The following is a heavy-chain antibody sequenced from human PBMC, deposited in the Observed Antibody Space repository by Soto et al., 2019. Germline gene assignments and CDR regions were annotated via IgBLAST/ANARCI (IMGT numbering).Heavy chain of an antibody. V-gene: IGHV7-4-1*01. D-gene: IGHD4-17*01. J-gene: IGHJ4*02. CDR2: INTNTGNP. Sequence: ASVKVSCKASGYTFTSYAMSWVRQAPGQGLEWMGWINTNTGNPTYAQGFTGRFVFSLDTSVSTAYLQICSLKAEDTAVYYCAREAHDYGDYFDYWGQGTLVTVAS. CDR3: AREAHDYGDYFDY. CDR1: GYTFTSYA.